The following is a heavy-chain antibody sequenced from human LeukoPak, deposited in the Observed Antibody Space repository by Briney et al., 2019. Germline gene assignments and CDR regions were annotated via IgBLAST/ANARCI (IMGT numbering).Heavy chain of an antibody. CDR3: ARDVYYYGSGSYDGWFDP. J-gene: IGHJ5*02. CDR2: INPSGGST. Sequence: ASVKLSCKASGYTFTSYYMHWVRQAPGQGLEWMGIINPSGGSTSYAQKFQGRVTMTRDTSTSTVYMELSSLRSEDTAVYYCARDVYYYGSGSYDGWFDPWGQGTLVTVSS. V-gene: IGHV1-46*01. CDR1: GYTFTSYY. D-gene: IGHD3-10*01.